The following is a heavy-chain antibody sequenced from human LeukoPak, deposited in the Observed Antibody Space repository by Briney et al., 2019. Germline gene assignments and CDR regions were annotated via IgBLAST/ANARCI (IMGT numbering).Heavy chain of an antibody. D-gene: IGHD6-19*01. CDR3: ARPEITSAWLLDY. Sequence: PGGSLRLSCAASGFTFSSYGMHWVRQAPGKGLEWVAVISYDGRNIYYADSVKGRFTISRDNSKNTLYLQMNSLRADDTALYYCARPEITSAWLLDYWGRGTLVTVSS. V-gene: IGHV3-30*03. CDR2: ISYDGRNI. J-gene: IGHJ4*02. CDR1: GFTFSSYG.